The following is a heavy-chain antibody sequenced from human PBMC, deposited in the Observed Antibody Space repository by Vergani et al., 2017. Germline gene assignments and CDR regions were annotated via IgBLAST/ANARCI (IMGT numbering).Heavy chain of an antibody. J-gene: IGHJ6*02. Sequence: QVQLVESGGGVVQPGRSLRLSCAASGFTFSSYGMHWVRQAPVKGLEWVAVIWYDGSNKYYADSVKGRFTISRDNSKNTLYLQMNSLRAEDTAVYYCARDYCSSTSCYRYYYGMDVWGQGTTVTVSS. V-gene: IGHV3-33*01. CDR2: IWYDGSNK. D-gene: IGHD2-2*01. CDR1: GFTFSSYG. CDR3: ARDYCSSTSCYRYYYGMDV.